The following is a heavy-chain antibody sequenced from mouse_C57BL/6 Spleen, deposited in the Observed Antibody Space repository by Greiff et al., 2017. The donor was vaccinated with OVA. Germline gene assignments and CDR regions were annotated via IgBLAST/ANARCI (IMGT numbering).Heavy chain of an antibody. Sequence: QVQLQQPGAELVMPGASVKLSCKASGYTFTSYWMHWVKQRPGPGLEWIGEIDPSDSYTNYNQKFKGKSTLTVDKSSSTAYMQLSSLTAEDSAVYYCARSGDYGSRGFAYWGQGTLVTVSA. CDR1: GYTFTSYW. D-gene: IGHD1-1*01. CDR3: ARSGDYGSRGFAY. V-gene: IGHV1-69*01. J-gene: IGHJ3*01. CDR2: IDPSDSYT.